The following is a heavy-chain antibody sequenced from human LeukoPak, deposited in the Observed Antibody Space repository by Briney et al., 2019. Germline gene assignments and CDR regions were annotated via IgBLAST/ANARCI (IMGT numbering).Heavy chain of an antibody. D-gene: IGHD3-22*01. V-gene: IGHV5-51*01. CDR3: ARHGDSSGYPYYGMDV. CDR2: IYPGDSDT. CDR1: GYRFTSYW. Sequence: GASLKISCKGSGYRFTSYWIGWVRQMPGKGLEWMGVIYPGDSDTRYSPSFQGQVTISADKSISTAYLQWSSLKASDTAMYYCARHGDSSGYPYYGMDVWGQGTTVTVSS. J-gene: IGHJ6*02.